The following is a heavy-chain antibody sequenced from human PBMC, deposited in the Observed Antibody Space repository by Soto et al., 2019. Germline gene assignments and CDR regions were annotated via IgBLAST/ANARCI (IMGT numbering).Heavy chain of an antibody. J-gene: IGHJ5*02. Sequence: SETLSLTCAVYGGSFSGYYWSWIRQPPGKGLEWIGEINHSGSTNYNPSLKSRVTISVDTSKNQFSLKLSSVTAADTAVYYCARGRMVYARYNWFDPWGQGTLVTVSS. CDR2: INHSGST. D-gene: IGHD2-8*01. V-gene: IGHV4-34*01. CDR1: GGSFSGYY. CDR3: ARGRMVYARYNWFDP.